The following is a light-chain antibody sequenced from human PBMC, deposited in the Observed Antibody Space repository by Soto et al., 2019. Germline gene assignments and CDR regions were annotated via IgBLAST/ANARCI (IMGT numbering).Light chain of an antibody. J-gene: IGKJ4*01. CDR3: QENHTWRKT. V-gene: IGKV3-15*01. CDR2: GAS. CDR1: QSDNNN. Sequence: DIVMTQSPDTVSVSPGERDILSCRASQSDNNNLAWYQQRPGHAPRLLIYGASTRATGSPAGFRDSGCGTAFILNIRSLQSEDFAFYFGQENHTWRKTFDGGTKVEIK.